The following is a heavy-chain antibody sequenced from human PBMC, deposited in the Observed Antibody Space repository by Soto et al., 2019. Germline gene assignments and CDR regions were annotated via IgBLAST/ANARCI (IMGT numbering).Heavy chain of an antibody. Sequence: QVQVVQSGVEVRRPGSSVKVSCKASGDTFKNCVISWVRQAPGQGLEWMGGIIPLFGTTDFAQRFQGSLTITTDESTTTAYMELSRLRSEDTATYYCAAELGFVKLSVVWGQGTKVIGSS. CDR1: GDTFKNCV. J-gene: IGHJ6*02. CDR3: AAELGFVKLSVV. CDR2: IIPLFGTT. D-gene: IGHD7-27*01. V-gene: IGHV1-69*01.